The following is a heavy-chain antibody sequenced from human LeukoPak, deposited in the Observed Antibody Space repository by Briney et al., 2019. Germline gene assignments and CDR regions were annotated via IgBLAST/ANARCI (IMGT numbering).Heavy chain of an antibody. CDR1: GFAFSTYA. CDR3: ARDRPTGASRVFVVQ. D-gene: IGHD3-3*01. J-gene: IGHJ4*02. Sequence: GGSLRLSCTASGFAFSTYAMTWVRQAPGKGLEWISSISSSSSYIYYADSVRGRFTIARDNTKNSLFLVMNNLRTEDTAIYYCARDRPTGASRVFVVQWGQGTQVTVSS. V-gene: IGHV3-21*06. CDR2: ISSSSSYI.